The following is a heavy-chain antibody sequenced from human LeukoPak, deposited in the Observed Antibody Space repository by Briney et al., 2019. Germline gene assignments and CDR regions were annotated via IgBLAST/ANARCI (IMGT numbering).Heavy chain of an antibody. CDR3: AKDRAPYYFDY. CDR2: IQYDGSNN. Sequence: GGSLRLSCAASGFTFSSYGMHWVRQAPGKGLEWVAFIQYDGSNNNYADSVKGRFTISRDNSKNTLYLQTNSLRAEDTAVYYCAKDRAPYYFDYWGQGTLVTVSS. D-gene: IGHD3-10*01. CDR1: GFTFSSYG. J-gene: IGHJ4*02. V-gene: IGHV3-30*02.